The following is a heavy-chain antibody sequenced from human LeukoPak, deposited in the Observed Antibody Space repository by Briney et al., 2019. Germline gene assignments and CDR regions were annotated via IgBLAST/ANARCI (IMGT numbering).Heavy chain of an antibody. V-gene: IGHV1-2*06. CDR3: ARVLSTYYYDSSGLSH. CDR1: GYTFTGYY. D-gene: IGHD3-22*01. J-gene: IGHJ4*02. Sequence: GASVKVSCKASGYTFTGYYIHWVRQAPGQGLEWMGRINPNSGGTNYAQKFQGRVTMTRDTSISTAYMELSRLRSDDTAVYYCARVLSTYYYDSSGLSHWGQGTLVTVSS. CDR2: INPNSGGT.